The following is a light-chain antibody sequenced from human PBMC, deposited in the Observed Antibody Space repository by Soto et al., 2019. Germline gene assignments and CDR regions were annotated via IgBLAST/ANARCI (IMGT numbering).Light chain of an antibody. V-gene: IGKV3-11*01. CDR2: GAS. CDR1: QSVSTS. CDR3: QQRSDWLT. Sequence: EMVLTQSPATLSLSAGEGATLSCRASQSVSTSLAWYQQKPGQAPRLLIYGASRRAAGIPGRFSGSGSGTDFTLTISSLEPEDFAVYYCQQRSDWLTFGGGTKVDTK. J-gene: IGKJ4*01.